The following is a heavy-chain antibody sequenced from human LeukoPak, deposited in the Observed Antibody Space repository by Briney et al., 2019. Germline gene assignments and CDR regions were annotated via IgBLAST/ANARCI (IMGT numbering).Heavy chain of an antibody. V-gene: IGHV1-2*02. CDR1: GYTFTGYY. CDR2: INPNSGGT. J-gene: IGHJ4*02. D-gene: IGHD7-27*01. Sequence: ASVKVSCKASGYTFTGYYMHWVRQAPGQGLEWMGWINPNSGGTNYAQKFQGRVTMTRDTSISTVYVDLRSLRPDDTAVYYCARGTGDGLDYWGQGTLVTVSS. CDR3: ARGTGDGLDY.